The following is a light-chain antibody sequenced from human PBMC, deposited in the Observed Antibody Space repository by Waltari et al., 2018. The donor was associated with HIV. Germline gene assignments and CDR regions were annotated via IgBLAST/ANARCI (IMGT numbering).Light chain of an antibody. CDR3: QQYVNWPQYT. J-gene: IGKJ2*01. Sequence: EIVMTQSPATLSVSPGERVTLSCRASQSISSNLAWYQQKPGQGPRLLIYDASTRATDIPARFSGSGSGTEFTLTISSLQSEDFAIYYCQQYVNWPQYTFGQGTKLEIK. CDR1: QSISSN. V-gene: IGKV3-15*01. CDR2: DAS.